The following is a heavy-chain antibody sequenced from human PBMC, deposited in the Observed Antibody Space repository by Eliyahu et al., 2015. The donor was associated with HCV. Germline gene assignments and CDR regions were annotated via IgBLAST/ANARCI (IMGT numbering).Heavy chain of an antibody. D-gene: IGHD3-10*01. CDR1: GYSIXSGYY. V-gene: IGHV4-38-2*01. Sequence: QVQLQESGPGLVKPSETLSLTCAVSGYSIXSGYYWGWIRQPPGKGLEWIGSIYHSGSTYYNPSLKSRVTISVDTSKNQFSLKLSSVTAADTAVYYCASMVRGLYYFDYWGQGTLVTVSS. CDR3: ASMVRGLYYFDY. CDR2: IYHSGST. J-gene: IGHJ4*02.